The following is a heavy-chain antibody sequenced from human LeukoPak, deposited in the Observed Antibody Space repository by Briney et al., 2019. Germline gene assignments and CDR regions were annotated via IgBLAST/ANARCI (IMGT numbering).Heavy chain of an antibody. V-gene: IGHV4-39*07. CDR2: IYHSGNI. CDR3: ARVRYGSGIYYFDY. J-gene: IGHJ4*02. CDR1: GGSISSSSYY. Sequence: PSETLSLTCTVSGGSISSSSYYWGWIRQPPGKGLEWIGSIYHSGNIYHNPSLKSRVTISVDTSKNQFSLKLSSVTAADTAVYYCARVRYGSGIYYFDYWGQGTLVTVSS. D-gene: IGHD3-10*01.